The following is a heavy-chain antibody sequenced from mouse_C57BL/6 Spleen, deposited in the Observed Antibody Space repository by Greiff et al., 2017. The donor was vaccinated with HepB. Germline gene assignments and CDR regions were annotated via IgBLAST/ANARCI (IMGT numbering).Heavy chain of an antibody. V-gene: IGHV1-80*01. J-gene: IGHJ3*01. CDR1: GYAFSSYW. D-gene: IGHD1-1*01. CDR3: ARSGSGSSYRFAY. CDR2: IYPGDGDT. Sequence: VQLQESGAELVKPGASVKISCKASGYAFSSYWMNWVKQRPGKGLEWIGQIYPGDGDTNYNGKFKGKATLTADKSSSTAYMQLSSLTSEDSAVYFCARSGSGSSYRFAYWGQGTLVTVSA.